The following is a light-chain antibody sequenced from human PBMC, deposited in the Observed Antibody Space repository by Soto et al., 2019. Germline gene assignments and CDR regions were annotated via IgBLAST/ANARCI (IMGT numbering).Light chain of an antibody. CDR1: SSDIGAYDL. J-gene: IGLJ1*01. V-gene: IGLV2-14*03. CDR2: EVS. CDR3: TPFDPGRIYV. Sequence: SALTQPASVSGSPGQSITISCSGTSSDIGAYDLVSWYQQHPGRAPKLIIYEVSHRFSGLSYRFSGSKSGNTASLTISALQDEEEGASSCTPFDPGRIYVFGSGTKVTV.